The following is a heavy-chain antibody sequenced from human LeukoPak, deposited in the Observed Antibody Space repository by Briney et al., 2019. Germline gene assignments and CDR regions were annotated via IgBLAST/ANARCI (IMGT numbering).Heavy chain of an antibody. V-gene: IGHV4-59*08. D-gene: IGHD6-19*01. CDR3: ARQLRGEAVAGHLQPFDY. CDR2: IYYSGST. Sequence: SETLSLTCTVSGGPISSYYWRWLRQPPGKGLECIGYIYYSGSTNYNPSLKSRVTISVDTSKNQFSLKLSSVTAADTAVYFCARQLRGEAVAGHLQPFDYWGQGTLVTVSS. J-gene: IGHJ4*02. CDR1: GGPISSYY.